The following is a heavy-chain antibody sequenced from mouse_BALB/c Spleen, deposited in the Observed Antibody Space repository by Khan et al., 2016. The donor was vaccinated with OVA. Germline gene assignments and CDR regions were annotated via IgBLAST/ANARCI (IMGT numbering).Heavy chain of an antibody. J-gene: IGHJ2*01. CDR3: ATSYFYGYYFDY. Sequence: EVQLLETGGGLVQPGGSRTLSCAASGFTFNSYGMHWVRQAPEKGLEWVAYISGDSNTIYYTDTVKGRFTISRDNPKNTLFLQMTSLMSEDTAMYYGATSYFYGYYFDYWGPGTTLTVS. CDR1: GFTFNSYG. CDR2: ISGDSNTI. D-gene: IGHD1-1*01. V-gene: IGHV5-17*02.